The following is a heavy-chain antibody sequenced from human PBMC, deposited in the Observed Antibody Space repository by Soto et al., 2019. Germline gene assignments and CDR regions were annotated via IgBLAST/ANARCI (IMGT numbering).Heavy chain of an antibody. V-gene: IGHV3-21*01. Sequence: PGGSLRLSCAASGFTFSSYSMNWVRQAPGKGLEWVSSISSSSSYIYYADSVKGRFTISRDNAKNSLYLQMNSLRAEGTAVYYCAREGRGLSLRWFDPWGQGTLVTVSS. CDR2: ISSSSSYI. D-gene: IGHD1-26*01. CDR3: AREGRGLSLRWFDP. J-gene: IGHJ5*02. CDR1: GFTFSSYS.